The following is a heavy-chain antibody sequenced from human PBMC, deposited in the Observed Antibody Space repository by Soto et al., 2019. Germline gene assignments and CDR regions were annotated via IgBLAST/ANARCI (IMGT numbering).Heavy chain of an antibody. D-gene: IGHD3-10*01. CDR1: GDTFSFYT. Sequence: QVQLVQSGAEVRKPGSSVKVSCKASGDTFSFYTINWVRQAPGLGLEWMGRVNPIVSMSNYAQKFQGRVTITADKSTNTAYMQLSRLRSEDTAIYYCAASYGSGYRAFDYWGQGALVTVSS. CDR3: AASYGSGYRAFDY. V-gene: IGHV1-69*02. CDR2: VNPIVSMS. J-gene: IGHJ4*02.